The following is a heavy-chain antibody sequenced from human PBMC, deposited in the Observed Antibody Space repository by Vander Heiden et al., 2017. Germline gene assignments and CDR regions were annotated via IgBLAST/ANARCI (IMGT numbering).Heavy chain of an antibody. CDR2: ISSSSTFI. D-gene: IGHD3-10*01. CDR1: GFPSRTYS. V-gene: IGHV3-21*01. Sequence: EVQMVESGGGLVKPGGSLRLSCAGTGFPSRTYSLNWVRQAPGKGLEWVSSISSSSTFIHYADSVRGRFTISRDNAENSLYLQMNSLRAEDTAVYYCARDFIGESRSYYGMDVWGQGTTVTVSS. CDR3: ARDFIGESRSYYGMDV. J-gene: IGHJ6*02.